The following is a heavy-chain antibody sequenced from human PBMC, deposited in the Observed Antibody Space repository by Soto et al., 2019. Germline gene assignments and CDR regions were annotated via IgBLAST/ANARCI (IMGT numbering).Heavy chain of an antibody. CDR3: ARDCSGGSCEGYFDY. J-gene: IGHJ4*02. D-gene: IGHD2-15*01. Sequence: QVQLVQSGAEVKKPGASVKVSCKASGYTFTGYYMHWVRQAPGQGLEWMGWINPNSGGTNYAQKFQGWVTMTRDTSISTAYMELSRLRSDDTAVYYRARDCSGGSCEGYFDYCGQGTLVTVSS. CDR1: GYTFTGYY. V-gene: IGHV1-2*04. CDR2: INPNSGGT.